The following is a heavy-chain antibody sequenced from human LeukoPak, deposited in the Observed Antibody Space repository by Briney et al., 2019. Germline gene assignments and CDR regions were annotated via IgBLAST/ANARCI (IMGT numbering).Heavy chain of an antibody. J-gene: IGHJ6*04. CDR2: IYYSGST. D-gene: IGHD3-10*01. V-gene: IGHV4-30-4*01. CDR3: AGYRIYLGSGGSGWEV. CDR1: GGSISSGDYY. Sequence: SETLSLTCTVSGGSISSGDYYWSWIRQPPGKGLEWIGYIYYSGSTYYNPSLKSRVTISVDTSKNQFSLKLSSVTAADTAVYYGAGYRIYLGSGGSGWEVWGKGPRSPSPQ.